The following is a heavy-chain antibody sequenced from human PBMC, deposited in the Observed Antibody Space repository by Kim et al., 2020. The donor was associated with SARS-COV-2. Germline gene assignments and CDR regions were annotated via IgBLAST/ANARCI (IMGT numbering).Heavy chain of an antibody. D-gene: IGHD4-17*01. V-gene: IGHV5-51*01. Sequence: GESLKISCRGSEDTFNTYWIAWFRQTPAKGLEWVGSLKPADSETKYSPSFQGQVFITSDKSINTAYLQWSRLKTTDSGFYYCARHRYPRTVAWDNWLDPWGQGTLVTVSS. J-gene: IGHJ5*02. CDR2: LKPADSET. CDR1: EDTFNTYW. CDR3: ARHRYPRTVAWDNWLDP.